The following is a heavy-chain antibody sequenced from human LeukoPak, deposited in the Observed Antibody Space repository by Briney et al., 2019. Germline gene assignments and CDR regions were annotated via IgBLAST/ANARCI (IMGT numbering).Heavy chain of an antibody. V-gene: IGHV1-18*01. J-gene: IGHJ3*02. CDR1: GYTFTSYG. CDR3: ARGYDILTGDDAFDI. CDR2: ISAYNGNT. Sequence: ASVKVSCKASGYTFTSYGISWVRQAPGQGLEWMGWISAYNGNTNYAQKFQGRVTMTRNTSISTAYMELSSLRSEDTAVYYCARGYDILTGDDAFDIWGQGTMVTVSS. D-gene: IGHD3-9*01.